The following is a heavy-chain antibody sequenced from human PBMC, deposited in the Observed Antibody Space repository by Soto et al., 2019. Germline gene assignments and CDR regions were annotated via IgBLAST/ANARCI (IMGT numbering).Heavy chain of an antibody. CDR2: IIPIFGTA. J-gene: IGHJ6*02. CDR3: SSANPNFPYCSGGSCPDEVGDYYYYGMDV. D-gene: IGHD2-15*01. Sequence: ASVKVSCKASGGTFSSYAISWVRQAPGQGLEWMGGIIPIFGTANYAQKFQGRVTITADESTSTAYMELSSLRSEDTAVYYCSSANPNFPYCSGGSCPDEVGDYYYYGMDVWGQGTTVTVSS. V-gene: IGHV1-69*13. CDR1: GGTFSSYA.